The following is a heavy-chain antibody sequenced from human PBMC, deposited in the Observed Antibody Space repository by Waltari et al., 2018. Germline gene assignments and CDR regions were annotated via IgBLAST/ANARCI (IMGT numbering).Heavy chain of an antibody. D-gene: IGHD1-26*01. CDR3: ASEGVGATGVGY. Sequence: GPGLVKPSETLSLTCTVSGGSISSYYWSWIRQPPGKGLEWIGYIYYSGSTNYNPSLKSRVTISVDTSKNQFSLKLSSVTAADTAVYYCASEGVGATGVGYWGQGTLVTVSS. V-gene: IGHV4-59*08. CDR2: IYYSGST. J-gene: IGHJ4*02. CDR1: GGSISSYY.